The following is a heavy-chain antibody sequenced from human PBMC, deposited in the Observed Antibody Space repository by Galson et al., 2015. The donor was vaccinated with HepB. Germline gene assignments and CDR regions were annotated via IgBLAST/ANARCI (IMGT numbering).Heavy chain of an antibody. CDR2: TSSSSSYI. CDR3: ARDWTYYYDSSGYHPPFYYYYGMDV. CDR1: GFTFSSYS. V-gene: IGHV3-21*01. J-gene: IGHJ6*02. D-gene: IGHD3-22*01. Sequence: SLRLSCAGSGFTFSSYSMNWVRQAPGKGLEWVSSTSSSSSYIYYADSVKGRFTISRDNAKNSLYLQMNSLRAEDTAVYYCARDWTYYYDSSGYHPPFYYYYGMDVWGQGTTVTVSS.